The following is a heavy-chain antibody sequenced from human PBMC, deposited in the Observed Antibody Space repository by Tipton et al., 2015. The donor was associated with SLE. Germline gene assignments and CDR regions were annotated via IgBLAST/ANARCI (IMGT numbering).Heavy chain of an antibody. CDR3: ARDKGIAVAGPFDY. Sequence: LRLSCTVSGGSISSGGYYWSWIRQHPGKGLEWIGYIYYSGSTYYNPSLKSRVTISVDTSKNQFSLKLSSVTAADTAVYYCARDKGIAVAGPFDYWGQGTLVTVSS. D-gene: IGHD6-19*01. V-gene: IGHV4-31*03. CDR2: IYYSGST. J-gene: IGHJ4*02. CDR1: GGSISSGGYY.